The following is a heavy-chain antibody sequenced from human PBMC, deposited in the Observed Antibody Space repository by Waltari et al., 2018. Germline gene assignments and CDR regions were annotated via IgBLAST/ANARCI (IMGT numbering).Heavy chain of an antibody. J-gene: IGHJ4*02. CDR1: GESFSGYY. D-gene: IGHD5-12*01. Sequence: QVQLQQWGAGLLKPSATLSLTCAVYGESFSGYYWSWIRQPPGKGLEWIGEISHSGNTNYNPSLKSRATISVDTSKNQFSLKLNSVTAADTAVYYCARNRWLPFDYWGQGTLVTVSS. CDR2: ISHSGNT. CDR3: ARNRWLPFDY. V-gene: IGHV4-34*01.